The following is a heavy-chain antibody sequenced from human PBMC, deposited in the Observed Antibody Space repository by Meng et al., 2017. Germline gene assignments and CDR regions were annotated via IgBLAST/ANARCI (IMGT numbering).Heavy chain of an antibody. D-gene: IGHD1-26*01. CDR3: ARDQGVGAEYYFDY. CDR2: ISYDGSNK. CDR1: GFTFSSYA. V-gene: IGHV3-30*01. J-gene: IGHJ4*02. Sequence: GESLKISCAASGFTFSSYAMHWVRQAPGKGLEWVAVISYDGSNKYYADSVKGRFTISRDNSKNTLYLQMTSLRAEDTTVYYCARDQGVGAEYYFDYWGQGTLVTVSS.